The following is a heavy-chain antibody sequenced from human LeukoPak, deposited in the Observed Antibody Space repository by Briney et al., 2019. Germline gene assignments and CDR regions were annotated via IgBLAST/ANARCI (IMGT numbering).Heavy chain of an antibody. D-gene: IGHD5-12*01. CDR1: GFTFSSYG. CDR2: IWYDGSNK. J-gene: IGHJ5*02. Sequence: GGSLRLSCAASGFTFSSYGMHWVRQAPGKGLEWVAVIWYDGSNKYYADSVKGRFTISRDNSKNTLYLQMNSLRAEGTAVYYCARDHLASHKAPNWFDPWGQGTLVTVSS. V-gene: IGHV3-33*01. CDR3: ARDHLASHKAPNWFDP.